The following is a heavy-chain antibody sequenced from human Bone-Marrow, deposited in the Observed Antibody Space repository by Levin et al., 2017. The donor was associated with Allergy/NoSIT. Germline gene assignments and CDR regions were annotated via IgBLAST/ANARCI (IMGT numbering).Heavy chain of an antibody. CDR2: INPNSGGT. V-gene: IGHV1-2*02. CDR1: GYIFTDYY. D-gene: IGHD3-16*01. Sequence: GASVKVSCKASGYIFTDYYIHWVRQAPGQGLEWMGWINPNSGGTKYAQKFQGRVTMTMDTSISTAYVDLSRLRFDDTAVYYCARAIASGGNTYYYYYMDVWGKGTTVTVSS. J-gene: IGHJ6*03. CDR3: ARAIASGGNTYYYYYMDV.